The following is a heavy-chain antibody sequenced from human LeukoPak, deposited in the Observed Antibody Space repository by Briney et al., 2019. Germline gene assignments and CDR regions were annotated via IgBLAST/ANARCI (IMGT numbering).Heavy chain of an antibody. CDR2: IYYSGST. CDR3: ARDSGYGGNSGLDP. J-gene: IGHJ5*02. D-gene: IGHD4-23*01. Sequence: SETLSLTCIVSGGSISSYYWSWIRQPPGKGLEWSGYIYYSGSTNYNPSLKSRVTISVDTSKNQFSLKLSSVTAADTAVYYCARDSGYGGNSGLDPWGQGTLVTVSS. CDR1: GGSISSYY. V-gene: IGHV4-59*01.